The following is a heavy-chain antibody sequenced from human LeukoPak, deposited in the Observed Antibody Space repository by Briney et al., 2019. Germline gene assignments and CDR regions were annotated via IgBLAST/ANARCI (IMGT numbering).Heavy chain of an antibody. CDR2: ISYDGSNK. Sequence: GGSLRLSCAASGFTFRNYVIHWVRQAPGKGLEWVAVISYDGSNKYYADSVKGRFTISRDNSKNTLYLQMNSLRAEDTAVYYCAREGSGSYPPYYFDYWGQGTLVTVSS. CDR3: AREGSGSYPPYYFDY. CDR1: GFTFRNYV. J-gene: IGHJ4*02. D-gene: IGHD1-26*01. V-gene: IGHV3-30-3*01.